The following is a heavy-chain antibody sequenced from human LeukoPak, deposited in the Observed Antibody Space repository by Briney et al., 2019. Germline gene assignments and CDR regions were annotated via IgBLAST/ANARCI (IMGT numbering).Heavy chain of an antibody. CDR1: GGFISSYY. CDR2: IYYSGST. V-gene: IGHV4-59*01. CDR3: AREMSSSFNWFDP. D-gene: IGHD6-13*01. J-gene: IGHJ5*02. Sequence: SETLSLTCTVSGGFISSYYWGWIRQPPGKGLEWIGYIYYSGSTNYNPSLKSRVTISVDTSKNQFSLKLSSVTAADTAVYYCAREMSSSFNWFDPWGQGTLVTVSS.